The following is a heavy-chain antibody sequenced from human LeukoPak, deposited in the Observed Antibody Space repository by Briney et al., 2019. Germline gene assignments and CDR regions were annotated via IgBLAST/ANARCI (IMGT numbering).Heavy chain of an antibody. D-gene: IGHD1-26*01. J-gene: IGHJ4*02. Sequence: GGSLSLSCAASGFTFSTYWMSWVRQAPGKGLEWVANIKQDGSTKHYADSLKGRFTISRDNPENSLYLQINSMRVDDTAVYYCAIDTDGSLDYWGQGILVTVAS. CDR3: AIDTDGSLDY. CDR1: GFTFSTYW. V-gene: IGHV3-7*01. CDR2: IKQDGSTK.